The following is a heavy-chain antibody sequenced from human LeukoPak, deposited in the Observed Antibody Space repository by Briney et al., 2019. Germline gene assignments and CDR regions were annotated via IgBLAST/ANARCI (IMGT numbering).Heavy chain of an antibody. CDR1: GFTFSSYA. CDR3: AKRDTIGWYQGGGWFDP. CDR2: IGGSGGST. J-gene: IGHJ5*02. Sequence: GGSLRLSCAASGFTFSSYAMSWVRQAPGKRLEWASAIGGSGGSTYYADSVKGRFTISRDNSKNTLYLQMNSLRAEDTAVYYCAKRDTIGWYQGGGWFDPWGQGTLVTVSS. D-gene: IGHD6-19*01. V-gene: IGHV3-23*01.